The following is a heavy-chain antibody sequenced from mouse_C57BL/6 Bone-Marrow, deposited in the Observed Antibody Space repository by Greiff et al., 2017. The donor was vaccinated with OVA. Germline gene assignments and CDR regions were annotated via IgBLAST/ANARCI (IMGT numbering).Heavy chain of an antibody. V-gene: IGHV5-17*01. CDR1: GFTFSDYG. J-gene: IGHJ1*03. CDR2: ISSGSSTI. D-gene: IGHD1-1*01. Sequence: EVMLVESGGGLVKPGGSLKLSCAASGFTFSDYGMHWVRQAPEKGLEWVAYISSGSSTIYYADTVKGRFTISRDNAKNTLFLQMTSLRSEDTAMYYCARTYYGSSYGYFDVGGTGTTVTVSA. CDR3: ARTYYGSSYGYFDV.